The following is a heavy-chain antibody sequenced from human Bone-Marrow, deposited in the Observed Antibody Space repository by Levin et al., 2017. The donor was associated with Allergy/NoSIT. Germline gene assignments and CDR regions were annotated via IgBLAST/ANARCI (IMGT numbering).Heavy chain of an antibody. CDR3: ARPESAYYDILTGSHFFDF. V-gene: IGHV1-69*11. D-gene: IGHD3-9*01. CDR1: GGSFRSYE. J-gene: IGHJ4*02. CDR2: IIPIVGTP. Sequence: SVKVSCKTIGGSFRSYEINWVRQAPGQGLEWMGNIIPIVGTPNYAQKFQGRVTINADESTNTAYMELSSLRSEDTAVYFCARPESAYYDILTGSHFFDFWGQGTLVTVSS.